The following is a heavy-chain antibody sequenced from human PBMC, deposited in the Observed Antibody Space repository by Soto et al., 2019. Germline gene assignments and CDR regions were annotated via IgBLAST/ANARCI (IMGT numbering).Heavy chain of an antibody. J-gene: IGHJ4*02. CDR3: AKGPKYFWWSSCYVPPRWFDY. Sequence: GGSLRLSCAASGFTFSSYAMSWVRQAPGKGLEWVSAISGSGGSTYYADSVKGRFTISRDNSKNTLYLQMNSLRAEDKAVYYCAKGPKYFWWSSCYVPPRWFDYWGQGTLVTVSS. CDR1: GFTFSSYA. D-gene: IGHD2-2*01. CDR2: ISGSGGST. V-gene: IGHV3-23*01.